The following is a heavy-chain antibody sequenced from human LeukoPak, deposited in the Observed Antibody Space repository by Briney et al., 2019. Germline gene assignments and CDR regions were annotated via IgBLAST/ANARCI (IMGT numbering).Heavy chain of an antibody. D-gene: IGHD1-14*01. Sequence: PGGSLRLSCAASGFTFSSFSMSWVRQAPGKGLEWVSAISGSGGSTYYADSVKGRFTISRDNSKNTLYLQVNSLGAEDTAVYYCAKPADGSRVINGYYFDYWGQGTLVTVSS. J-gene: IGHJ4*02. CDR2: ISGSGGST. CDR3: AKPADGSRVINGYYFDY. CDR1: GFTFSSFS. V-gene: IGHV3-23*01.